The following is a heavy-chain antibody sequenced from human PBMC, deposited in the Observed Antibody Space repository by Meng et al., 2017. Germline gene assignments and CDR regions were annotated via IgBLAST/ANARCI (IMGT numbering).Heavy chain of an antibody. V-gene: IGHV4-34*01. J-gene: IGHJ4*02. Sequence: SQTLSLTCAVYGGSFSGYYWSWIRQPPGKGLAWIGEINHSGSTNYNPSLKSRVTISVDTSKNQFSLKLSSVTAADTAVYYCARDSVGASPFDYWGQGTLVTVSS. CDR3: ARDSVGASPFDY. CDR2: INHSGST. D-gene: IGHD1-26*01. CDR1: GGSFSGYY.